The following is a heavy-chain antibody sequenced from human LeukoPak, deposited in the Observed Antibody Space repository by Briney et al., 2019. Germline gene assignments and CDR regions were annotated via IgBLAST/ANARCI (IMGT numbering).Heavy chain of an antibody. CDR2: IIPIFGTA. CDR1: GGTFSSYA. CDR3: ARLSDSSGYTKGDADY. Sequence: ASVKVSCKASGGTFSSYAISWVRQAPGQGLEWMGGIIPIFGTANYAQKFQGRVTITADESTSTAYMELSSLRSEDTAAYYCARLSDSSGYTKGDADYWGQGTLVTVSS. J-gene: IGHJ4*02. D-gene: IGHD3-22*01. V-gene: IGHV1-69*13.